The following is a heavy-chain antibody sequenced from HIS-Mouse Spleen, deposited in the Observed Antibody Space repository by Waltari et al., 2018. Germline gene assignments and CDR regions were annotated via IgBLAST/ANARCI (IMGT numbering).Heavy chain of an antibody. V-gene: IGHV4-39*07. CDR1: GGSISSSSYD. D-gene: IGHD6-13*01. CDR3: AREIPYSSSWYDWYFDL. J-gene: IGHJ2*01. Sequence: QLQLQESGPGLVKPSETLSLTCTVSGGSISSSSYDWGWIRQPPGKGLAWIGSIYYSGSTYYNPSLKSRVTISVDTSKNQFSLKLSSVTAADTAVYYCAREIPYSSSWYDWYFDLWGRGTLVTVSS. CDR2: IYYSGST.